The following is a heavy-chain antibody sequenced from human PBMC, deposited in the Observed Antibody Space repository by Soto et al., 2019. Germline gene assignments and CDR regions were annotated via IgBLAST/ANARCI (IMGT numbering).Heavy chain of an antibody. V-gene: IGHV1-2*02. CDR3: ARETGGDDILTGYPLYYYYYGMDV. CDR1: GYTFTGYY. CDR2: INPNSGGT. J-gene: IGHJ6*02. Sequence: ASVKVSCKASGYTFTGYYMHWVRQAPGQGLEWMGWINPNSGGTNYAQKFQGRVTMTRDTSISTAYMELSRLRSDDTAVYYCARETGGDDILTGYPLYYYYYGMDVWGQGTTVTVSS. D-gene: IGHD3-9*01.